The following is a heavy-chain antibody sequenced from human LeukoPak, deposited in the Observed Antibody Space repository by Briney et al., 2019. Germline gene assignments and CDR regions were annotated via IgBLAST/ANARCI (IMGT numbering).Heavy chain of an antibody. V-gene: IGHV3-21*01. D-gene: IGHD1-26*01. CDR2: ISSSSSYI. CDR3: ARDLTLIVGATKAHYGMDV. Sequence: GGSLRLSCAASGFTFSSYSMNWVRQAPGKGLEWVSSISSSSSYIYYADSVKGRFTISRDNAKNSLYLQMNSLRAEDTAVYYCARDLTLIVGATKAHYGMDVWGQGTTVTVSS. J-gene: IGHJ6*02. CDR1: GFTFSSYS.